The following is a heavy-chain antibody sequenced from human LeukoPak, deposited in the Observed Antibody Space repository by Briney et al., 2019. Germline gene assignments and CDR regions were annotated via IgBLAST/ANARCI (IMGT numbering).Heavy chain of an antibody. D-gene: IGHD3-22*01. CDR3: ARDHYYDSSGYQDY. V-gene: IGHV1-2*02. Sequence: ASVKVSCKASGYTFTDYLMHWVRQAPGQGLEWMGWINPKSGGTNYAQKFQGRVTMTRDTSISTAYMELSRLRSDDTAVYYCARDHYYDSSGYQDYWGQGTLVTVSS. CDR1: GYTFTDYL. CDR2: INPKSGGT. J-gene: IGHJ4*02.